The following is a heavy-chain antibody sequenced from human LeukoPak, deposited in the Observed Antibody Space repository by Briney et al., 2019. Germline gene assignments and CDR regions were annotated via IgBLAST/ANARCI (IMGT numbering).Heavy chain of an antibody. V-gene: IGHV1-69*01. Sequence: SVEVSCKASGGTFSSYAISWVRQAPGQGLEWMGGIIPIFGTANYAQKFQGRVTITADESTSTAYMELSSLRSEDTAVYYCARGHEDSSGWYSSFDYWGQGTLVTVSS. D-gene: IGHD6-19*01. CDR1: GGTFSSYA. J-gene: IGHJ4*02. CDR2: IIPIFGTA. CDR3: ARGHEDSSGWYSSFDY.